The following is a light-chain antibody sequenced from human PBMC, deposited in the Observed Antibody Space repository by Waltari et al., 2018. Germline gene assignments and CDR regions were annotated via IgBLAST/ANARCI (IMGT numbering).Light chain of an antibody. Sequence: IQLTQSPSSLSASVGDRVSITCRARQGISSFLAWYQQKPGKAPKPLIYSASTFQSGCPSRFSGSGSGTAFTLTISSLQPDDFATYYCQQLSSYPNTFGQGTKLEIK. CDR3: QQLSSYPNT. V-gene: IGKV1-9*01. CDR2: SAS. CDR1: QGISSF. J-gene: IGKJ2*01.